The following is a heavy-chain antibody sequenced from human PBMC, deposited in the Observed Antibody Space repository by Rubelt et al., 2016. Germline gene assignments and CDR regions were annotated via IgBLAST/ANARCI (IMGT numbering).Heavy chain of an antibody. CDR1: GFTVSSNY. CDR2: IYSGGST. J-gene: IGHJ4*02. Sequence: LQLVESGGGVVQPGGSLRLSCAASGFTVSSNYMSWVRQAPGKGLEWVSVIYSGGSTYYADSVKGRLTIPRDNSKNSLSLQMSSLGAEDTAVYYCARGPGYWGQGTLVTVSS. CDR3: ARGPGY. V-gene: IGHV3-66*01.